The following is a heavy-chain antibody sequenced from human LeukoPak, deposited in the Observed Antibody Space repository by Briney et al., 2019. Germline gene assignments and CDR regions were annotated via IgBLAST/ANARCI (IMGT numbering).Heavy chain of an antibody. CDR3: ARVAIVADGTAGLFDF. V-gene: IGHV3-7*03. Sequence: PGGSLRLSCAASGFTFTSYWMSWVRQAPGKGLEWVANINQDGSEKNYVDSMKGRFTISRDNAKNPLDLQMNSLRAEDTAVYYCARVAIVADGTAGLFDFWGQGTLVTVSS. D-gene: IGHD6-13*01. CDR1: GFTFTSYW. CDR2: INQDGSEK. J-gene: IGHJ4*02.